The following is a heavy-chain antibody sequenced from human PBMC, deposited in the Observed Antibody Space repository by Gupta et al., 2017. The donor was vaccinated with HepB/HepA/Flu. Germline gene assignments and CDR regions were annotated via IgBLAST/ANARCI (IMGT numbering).Heavy chain of an antibody. V-gene: IGHV4-39*01. CDR3: ARRITMVRGHYWYYYMDV. J-gene: IGHJ6*03. CDR1: GGSISSSSYY. CDR2: IYYSGST. D-gene: IGHD3-10*01. Sequence: QLQLQESGPGLVKPSETLSLTCTVSGGSISSSSYYWGWIRQPPGKGLEWIGSIYYSGSTYYNPSLKRRVTISVDTSKNQFSLKLSSVTAAETAVYYCARRITMVRGHYWYYYMDVWGKGTTVTVSS.